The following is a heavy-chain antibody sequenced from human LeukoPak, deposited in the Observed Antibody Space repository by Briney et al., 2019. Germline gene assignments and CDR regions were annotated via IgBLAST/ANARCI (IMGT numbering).Heavy chain of an antibody. V-gene: IGHV3-23*01. CDR3: AKDKSWGFDY. J-gene: IGHJ4*02. D-gene: IGHD3-16*01. CDR1: GFAFHTYG. CDR2: IDGNGAKT. Sequence: GGSLRLSCAASGFAFHTYGMSWVRQAPGKGLEWVSAIDGNGAKTFYADPVKGRFTIFRDNSKNTLYLQMNILRAEDTAMYYCAKDKSWGFDYWGEGTLVTVSS.